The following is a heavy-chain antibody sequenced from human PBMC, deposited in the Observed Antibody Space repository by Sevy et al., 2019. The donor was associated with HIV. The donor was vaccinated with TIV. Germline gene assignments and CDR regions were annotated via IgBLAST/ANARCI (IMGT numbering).Heavy chain of an antibody. Sequence: ASVKVSCKASGGTFRSYAICWVRQAPGQGLEWMGGIIPIFGTANYAQKFQGRVTITADESTSTAYMELSSLRSEDTAVYYCARPMVRGVIGVSAFDIWGQGAMVTVSS. D-gene: IGHD3-10*01. V-gene: IGHV1-69*13. CDR1: GGTFRSYA. CDR3: ARPMVRGVIGVSAFDI. J-gene: IGHJ3*02. CDR2: IIPIFGTA.